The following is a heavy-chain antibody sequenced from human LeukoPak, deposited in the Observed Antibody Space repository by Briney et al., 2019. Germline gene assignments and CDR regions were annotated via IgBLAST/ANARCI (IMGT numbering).Heavy chain of an antibody. CDR2: ISYDGSNK. D-gene: IGHD3-22*01. CDR1: GFTFSSYG. CDR3: AKDQYYYDSSGYPTD. J-gene: IGHJ4*02. Sequence: GGSLRLSCAASGFTFSSYGMHWVRKAPGKGLEWVAVISYDGSNKYYADSVKSRFTISRDNSKNTLYLQMNSLRAEDTAVYYCAKDQYYYDSSGYPTDWGQGTLVTVSS. V-gene: IGHV3-30*18.